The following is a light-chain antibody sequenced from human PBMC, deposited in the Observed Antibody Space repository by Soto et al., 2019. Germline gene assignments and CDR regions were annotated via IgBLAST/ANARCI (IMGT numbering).Light chain of an antibody. CDR1: QSVSSN. CDR3: QQYQKLWT. V-gene: IGKV3-15*01. J-gene: IGKJ1*01. Sequence: EIVMTQSPATLSVYPVEIATISCRASQSVSSNVAWYQQRPGQAPRLLIYRASTRATGVPARFSGSGSGTEFTLTISGLQSEDFALYYCQQYQKLWTFGQGTKVDIK. CDR2: RAS.